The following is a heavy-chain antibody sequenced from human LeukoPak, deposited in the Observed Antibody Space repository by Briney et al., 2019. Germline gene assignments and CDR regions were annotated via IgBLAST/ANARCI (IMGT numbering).Heavy chain of an antibody. CDR1: GFTFSSYS. V-gene: IGHV3-48*04. Sequence: QPGGSLRLSCAASGFTFSSYSMNWVRQAPGKGLEWVSYISSSSSTIYYADSVKGRFTISRDNAKNSLYLQMNSLRAEDTAVYYCARGREPYRYGDFDYWGQGTLVTVSS. CDR3: ARGREPYRYGDFDY. D-gene: IGHD3-10*01. J-gene: IGHJ4*02. CDR2: ISSSSSTI.